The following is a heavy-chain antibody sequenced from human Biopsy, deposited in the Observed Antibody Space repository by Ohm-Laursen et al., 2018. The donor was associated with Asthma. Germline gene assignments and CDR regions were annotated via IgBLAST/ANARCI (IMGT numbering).Heavy chain of an antibody. CDR2: INSVFGTT. CDR3: ARKAGSCISRTCYSLDF. V-gene: IGHV1-69*01. CDR1: GGTFNTYV. J-gene: IGHJ4*02. D-gene: IGHD2-2*01. Sequence: SSVKVSCKSLGGTFNTYVIGWVRRAPGQGLEWMGGINSVFGTTTYPQKFQDRVTITVDDSTSTVYMELSSLRSEDTAVYYCARKAGSCISRTCYSLDFWGQGTLVTVSS.